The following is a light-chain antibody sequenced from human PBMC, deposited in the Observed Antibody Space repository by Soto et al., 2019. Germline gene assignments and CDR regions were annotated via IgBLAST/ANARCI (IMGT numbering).Light chain of an antibody. CDR1: QSISSY. CDR2: AAS. J-gene: IGKJ3*01. Sequence: DLQMTQSPSSLSASLGDRVTITCRASQSISSYLNWYQHKPGKAPNLLIYAASSLQSGVPSRFSGSGSGTDFTLTISSLQPEDFATYYCQQSYNIPPTFGPGTKVDIK. V-gene: IGKV1-39*01. CDR3: QQSYNIPPT.